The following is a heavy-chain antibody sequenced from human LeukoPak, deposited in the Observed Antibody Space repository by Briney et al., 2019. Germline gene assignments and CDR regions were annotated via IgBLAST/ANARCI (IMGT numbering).Heavy chain of an antibody. CDR3: ARPYSSSSDYYGMDV. J-gene: IGHJ6*02. CDR1: GGTFSSYG. Sequence: ASVKVSCKASGGTFSSYGISWVRQAPGQGIEWMGGIIPIFGTANYAQKFQGRVTITADESTSTAYMELSSLRSEDTAVYYCARPYSSSSDYYGMDVWGQGTTVTVSS. V-gene: IGHV1-69*13. D-gene: IGHD6-6*01. CDR2: IIPIFGTA.